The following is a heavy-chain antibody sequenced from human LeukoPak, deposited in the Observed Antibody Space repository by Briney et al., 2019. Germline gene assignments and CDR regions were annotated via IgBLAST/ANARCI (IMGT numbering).Heavy chain of an antibody. V-gene: IGHV3-30-3*01. J-gene: IGHJ4*02. D-gene: IGHD3-22*01. CDR2: ISYDGSNK. CDR1: GFTFSSYA. CDR3: ARGDSSGYLFDY. Sequence: GGSLRLSCAASGFTFSSYAMHWVRQAPGKGLGWVAVISYDGSNKYYADSVKGRFTTSRDNSKNTLYLQMNSLRAEDTAVYYCARGDSSGYLFDYWGQGTLVTVSS.